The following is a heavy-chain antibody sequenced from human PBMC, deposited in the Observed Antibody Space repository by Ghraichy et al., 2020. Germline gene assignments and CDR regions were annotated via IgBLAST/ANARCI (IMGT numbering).Heavy chain of an antibody. CDR3: ARGPDWASHAFDI. CDR1: GFTFNTYW. CDR2: IRPDGRTT. Sequence: GGSLRLSCAASGFTFNTYWMHWVRQAPGMGLVWVSAIRPDGRTTNYADSVKGRFTISRDNAKSTLYLQMNSLRVEDTALYYWARGPDWASHAFDIWGRGTPVTVSS. D-gene: IGHD3-9*01. V-gene: IGHV3-74*01. J-gene: IGHJ3*02.